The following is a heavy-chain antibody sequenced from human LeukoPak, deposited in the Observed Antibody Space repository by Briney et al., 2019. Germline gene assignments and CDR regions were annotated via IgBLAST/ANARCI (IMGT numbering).Heavy chain of an antibody. V-gene: IGHV3-66*01. CDR3: AREDPDYYFDY. CDR2: IYSGGST. Sequence: HPGGSLGLSCAASGFTVSSNYMSWVRQAPGKGLEWVSVIYSGGSTYYADSVKGRFTISRDNSKNTLYLQMNSLRAEDTAVYYCAREDPDYYFDYWGQGTLVTVSS. J-gene: IGHJ4*02. D-gene: IGHD1-14*01. CDR1: GFTVSSNY.